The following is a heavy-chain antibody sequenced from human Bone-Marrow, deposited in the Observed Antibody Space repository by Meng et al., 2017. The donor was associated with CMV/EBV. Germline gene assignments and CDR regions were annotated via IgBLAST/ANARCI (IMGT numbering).Heavy chain of an antibody. CDR3: ASASGSRF. CDR2: IKQGGSGG. CDR1: GFTFSTSY. D-gene: IGHD1-26*01. Sequence: GESLKISCAASGFTFSTSYMSWVRQAPGKGLEWVAIIKQGGSGGVYVDSVKGRFIISVDNAKNTLYLQMNSLRAEDTAVYYCASASGSRFWGQGTMVTVSS. V-gene: IGHV3-7*01. J-gene: IGHJ3*01.